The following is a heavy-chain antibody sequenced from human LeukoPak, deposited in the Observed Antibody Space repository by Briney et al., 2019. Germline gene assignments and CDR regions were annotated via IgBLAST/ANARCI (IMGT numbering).Heavy chain of an antibody. CDR1: GGSVSSGSYY. Sequence: SETLSLTCTVSGGSVSSGSYYWSWIRQPPGKGLEWIGYIYYSGSTNYNPSLKSRVTISVDKSKNQFSLKLSSVTAADTAVYYCARVKGYCSGGSCRLFDYWGQGTLATVSS. J-gene: IGHJ4*02. CDR2: IYYSGST. D-gene: IGHD2-15*01. CDR3: ARVKGYCSGGSCRLFDY. V-gene: IGHV4-61*01.